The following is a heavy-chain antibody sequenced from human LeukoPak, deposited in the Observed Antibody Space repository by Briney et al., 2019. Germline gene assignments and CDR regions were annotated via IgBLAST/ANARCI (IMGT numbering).Heavy chain of an antibody. V-gene: IGHV3-7*01. J-gene: IGHJ4*02. CDR1: GFTLSSYW. CDR2: IKQDGSEK. D-gene: IGHD6-19*01. CDR3: ATKVAVGGD. Sequence: GGSLRLSCAASGFTLSSYWMSWVRQAGSKGLEWVANIKQDGSEKYYVDSVKVRFTISRDNAKNSLYLQMNSLRDEDTAVYYCATKVAVGGDWGQGTLVTVSS.